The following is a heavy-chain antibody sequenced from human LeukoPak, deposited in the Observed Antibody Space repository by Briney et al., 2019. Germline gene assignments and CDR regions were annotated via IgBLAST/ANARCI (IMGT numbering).Heavy chain of an antibody. CDR2: ISSNGGST. CDR1: GFIFSSYG. CDR3: ACPGSGYSYGYGY. J-gene: IGHJ4*02. Sequence: GGSLRLSCSASGFIFSSYGMHWVRQAPGKGLEYVSAISSNGGSTYYADSVKGRFTISRDNSKNTLFLQMSSLRADDTAVYYCACPGSGYSYGYGYWGQGTLVTVSS. V-gene: IGHV3-64D*09. D-gene: IGHD5-18*01.